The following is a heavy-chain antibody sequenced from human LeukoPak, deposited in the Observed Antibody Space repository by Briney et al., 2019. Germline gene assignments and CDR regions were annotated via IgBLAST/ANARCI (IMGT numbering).Heavy chain of an antibody. Sequence: GGSLRLSCAASGFTFSSYAMHWVRQAPGKGLEYVSAISSNGGSTCYANSVKGRFTISRDNSKNTLYLQMGSLRAEDMAVYYCAREKMSIQWGLFDYWGQGTLVTVSS. J-gene: IGHJ4*02. CDR3: AREKMSIQWGLFDY. CDR1: GFTFSSYA. CDR2: ISSNGGST. D-gene: IGHD5-24*01. V-gene: IGHV3-64*01.